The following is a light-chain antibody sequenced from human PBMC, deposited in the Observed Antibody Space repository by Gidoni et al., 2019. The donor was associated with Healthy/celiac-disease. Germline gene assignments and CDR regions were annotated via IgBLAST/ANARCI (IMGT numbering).Light chain of an antibody. V-gene: IGKV3-11*01. CDR3: QQRSNWPSLT. Sequence: EIVLTQSPATLSLSPGERATLSCRASQSVSSYLAWYQQKPGKAPRLLIYDASNRATGIPARFRGRGSGTDFTLTISSLEPEDFAVYYCQQRSNWPSLTFGGGTKVEIK. CDR2: DAS. CDR1: QSVSSY. J-gene: IGKJ4*01.